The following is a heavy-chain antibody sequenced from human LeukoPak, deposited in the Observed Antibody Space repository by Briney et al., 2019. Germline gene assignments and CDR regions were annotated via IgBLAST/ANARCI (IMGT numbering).Heavy chain of an antibody. D-gene: IGHD2-2*01. V-gene: IGHV3-13*01. CDR2: IGTAGDT. J-gene: IGHJ6*02. CDR1: GFTFSSYD. Sequence: GGSLRLSCAASGFTFSSYDMPWVRQATGKGLEWVSAIGTAGDTYYPGSVKGRFTISRENAKNSLYLQMNSLRAGDTAVYYCARGALGYCSSTSCYPPYYYYYYGMDVWGQGTTVTVSS. CDR3: ARGALGYCSSTSCYPPYYYYYYGMDV.